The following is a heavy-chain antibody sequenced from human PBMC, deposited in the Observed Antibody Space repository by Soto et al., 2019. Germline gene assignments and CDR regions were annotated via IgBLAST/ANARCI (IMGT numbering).Heavy chain of an antibody. CDR3: ARVERATSGDLVVRGGMDV. V-gene: IGHV4-30-2*01. CDR1: GGSISSGGYS. J-gene: IGHJ6*02. D-gene: IGHD5-12*01. CDR2: IYHSGST. Sequence: KTSETLSLTCGVSGGSISSGGYSWSWIRQPPGKGLEWIGYIYHSGSTYYNPSLKSRVTISVDRSKNQFSLKLSSVTAADTAVYYCARVERATSGDLVVRGGMDVWGQGTTVTVSS.